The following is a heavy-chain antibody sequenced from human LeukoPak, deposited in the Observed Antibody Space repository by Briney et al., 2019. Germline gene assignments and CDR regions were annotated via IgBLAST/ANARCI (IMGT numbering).Heavy chain of an antibody. V-gene: IGHV4-59*01. Sequence: PSETLSLTCAVSGASITNNWWSWVRQSPGKGLEWIGYIYYSGSTNYNPSLKSRVTISVDTSKNQFSLRLSSVTAADTAVYYCARSPLRYCSGGSCYSQRVGGLLDYWGQGTLVTVSS. D-gene: IGHD2-15*01. CDR1: GASITNNW. J-gene: IGHJ4*02. CDR3: ARSPLRYCSGGSCYSQRVGGLLDY. CDR2: IYYSGST.